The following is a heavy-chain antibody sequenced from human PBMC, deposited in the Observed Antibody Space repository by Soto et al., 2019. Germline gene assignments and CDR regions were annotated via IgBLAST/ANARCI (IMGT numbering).Heavy chain of an antibody. D-gene: IGHD2-2*02. CDR1: GFSLTTSGVG. J-gene: IGHJ4*02. Sequence: SGPTLVNPTQTLTLTCTFSGFSLTTSGVGVGWIRHPPGKALEWLALIYWDHDKRYSPSLKSRLTITKDTSKNQVVLTMTNMDPVDTATYYCANRTRCISPGCFTYFDYWGQGTLVPVSS. CDR3: ANRTRCISPGCFTYFDY. V-gene: IGHV2-5*02. CDR2: IYWDHDK.